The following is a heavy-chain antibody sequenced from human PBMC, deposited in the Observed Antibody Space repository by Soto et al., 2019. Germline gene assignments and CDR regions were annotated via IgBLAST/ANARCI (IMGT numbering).Heavy chain of an antibody. CDR3: ASLSSSSSGYYYYGMDV. V-gene: IGHV3-23*01. D-gene: IGHD6-6*01. J-gene: IGHJ6*02. CDR1: GFTFSSYA. Sequence: EVQLLESGGGLVQPGGSLRLSCAASGFTFSSYAMSWVRQAPGKGLEWVSAISGSGGRTYYADSVKGRFSISRDNSKNTLYLQMNSLRPEDTAVYYCASLSSSSSGYYYYGMDVWGQGTAVTVSS. CDR2: ISGSGGRT.